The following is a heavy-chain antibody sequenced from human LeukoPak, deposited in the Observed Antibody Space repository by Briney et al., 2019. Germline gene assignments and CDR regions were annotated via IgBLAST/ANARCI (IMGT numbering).Heavy chain of an antibody. J-gene: IGHJ4*02. Sequence: GGSLRLSCAASGFTFSSYAMNWVRQAPGKGLEWVSTISGDGGDTHYADSLRGGFTISRANSKHQLFMQMNRLRAEATAVYYCGKSGSGGWDYFEYWGQGTLVSASS. V-gene: IGHV3-23*01. D-gene: IGHD6-19*01. CDR1: GFTFSSYA. CDR3: GKSGSGGWDYFEY. CDR2: ISGDGGDT.